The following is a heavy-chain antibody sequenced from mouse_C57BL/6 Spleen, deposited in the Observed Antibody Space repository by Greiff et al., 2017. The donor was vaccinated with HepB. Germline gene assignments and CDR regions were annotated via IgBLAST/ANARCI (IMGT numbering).Heavy chain of an antibody. Sequence: EVQLVESGPGLVKPSQSLSLTCSVTGYSITSGYYWNWIRQFPGNKLEWMGYISYDGSNNYNPSLKNRISITRDTSKNQFFLKLNSVTTEDTATYYCAREGEVLTGTSYWYFDVWGTGTTVTVSS. D-gene: IGHD4-1*01. J-gene: IGHJ1*03. CDR1: GYSITSGYY. CDR3: AREGEVLTGTSYWYFDV. V-gene: IGHV3-6*01. CDR2: ISYDGSN.